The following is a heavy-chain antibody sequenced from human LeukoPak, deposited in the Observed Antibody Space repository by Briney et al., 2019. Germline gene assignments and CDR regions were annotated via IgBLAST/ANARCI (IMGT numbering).Heavy chain of an antibody. Sequence: SETLSLTCAVYGVSFSGYYWSWIRQPPGKGLEWIGEINHSGSTNYNPSLKSRVTISVDTSKNQFSLKLSSVTAADTAVYYCARLATGPTSDYWGQGTLVTVSS. D-gene: IGHD1-14*01. CDR2: INHSGST. J-gene: IGHJ4*02. V-gene: IGHV4-34*01. CDR1: GVSFSGYY. CDR3: ARLATGPTSDY.